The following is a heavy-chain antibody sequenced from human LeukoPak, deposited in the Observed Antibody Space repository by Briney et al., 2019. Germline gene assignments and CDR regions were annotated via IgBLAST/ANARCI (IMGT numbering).Heavy chain of an antibody. CDR3: AREGYSYGPLYFDY. CDR2: INSDGSST. V-gene: IGHV3-74*01. Sequence: GGSLRLSCAASGVTFSSYWMHWVRQAPGKGLVWVSRINSDGSSTSYADSVKGRFTISRDNAKNTLYLQMNSLRAEDTAVYYCAREGYSYGPLYFDYWGQGTLVTVSS. D-gene: IGHD5-18*01. CDR1: GVTFSSYW. J-gene: IGHJ4*02.